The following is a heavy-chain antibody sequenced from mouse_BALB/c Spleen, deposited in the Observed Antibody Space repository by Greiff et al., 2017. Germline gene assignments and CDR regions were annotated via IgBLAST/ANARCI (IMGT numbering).Heavy chain of an antibody. Sequence: EVQRVESGGGLVKPGGSLKLSCAASGFTFSSYAMSWVRQTPEKRLEWVATISSGGSYTYYPDSVKGRFTISRDNAKNTLYLQMSSLRSEDTAMYYCARRLGQDYAMDYWGQGTSVTVSS. CDR1: GFTFSSYA. CDR2: ISSGGSYT. CDR3: ARRLGQDYAMDY. J-gene: IGHJ4*01. D-gene: IGHD4-1*01. V-gene: IGHV5-9-3*01.